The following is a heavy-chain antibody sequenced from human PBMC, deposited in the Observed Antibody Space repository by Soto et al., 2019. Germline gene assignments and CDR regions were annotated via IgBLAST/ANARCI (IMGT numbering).Heavy chain of an antibody. CDR3: VKCRTLKTHYVMDV. CDR1: GSTFSS. CDR2: ISGSGGYN. V-gene: IGHV3-23*01. Sequence: GGSLRLSCVASGSTFSSWVRQAPGRGPDWGSSISGSGGYNYYATSVKDRFTNSGADSVNIIYLQLNSLSDDDKAVYSCVKCRTLKTHYVMDVWGQGTTVTVSS. J-gene: IGHJ6*02.